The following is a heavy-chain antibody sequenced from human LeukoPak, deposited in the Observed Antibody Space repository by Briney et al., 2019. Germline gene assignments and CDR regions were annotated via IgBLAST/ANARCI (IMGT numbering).Heavy chain of an antibody. D-gene: IGHD3-22*01. CDR2: ISWNSGSI. CDR3: AKDITSGDSSGYYGWRPYYYYGMDV. CDR1: GFTFDDYA. V-gene: IGHV3-9*01. J-gene: IGHJ6*02. Sequence: GGSLRLSCAASGFTFDDYAMHWVRQAPGKGLEWVPGISWNSGSIGYADSVKGRFTISRDNAKNSLYLLMNSLRAEDTALYYCAKDITSGDSSGYYGWRPYYYYGMDVWGQGTTVTVSS.